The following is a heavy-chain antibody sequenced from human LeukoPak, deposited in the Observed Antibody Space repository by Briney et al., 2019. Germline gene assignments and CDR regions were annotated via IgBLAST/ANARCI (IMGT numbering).Heavy chain of an antibody. CDR2: INPSGGST. D-gene: IGHD6-13*01. V-gene: IGHV1-46*01. Sequence: ASVKVSCKASGYTFTSYYMHWVRQAPGQGLAWMGIINPSGGSTSYAQKFQGRVTMTRDTSTSTVYMELSSLRSEDTAVYYCARDLPYSSSWYVSYYYYYGMDVWGQGTTVTVSS. J-gene: IGHJ6*02. CDR1: GYTFTSYY. CDR3: ARDLPYSSSWYVSYYYYYGMDV.